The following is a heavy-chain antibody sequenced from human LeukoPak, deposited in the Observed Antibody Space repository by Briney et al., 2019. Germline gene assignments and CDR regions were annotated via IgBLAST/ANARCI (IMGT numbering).Heavy chain of an antibody. V-gene: IGHV3-74*01. CDR1: GFTFSSYW. D-gene: IGHD3-9*01. CDR2: IDRDGSRI. Sequence: VGSLRLSCAVSGFTFSSYWMHWVRQAPGKGLVWVSRIDRDGSRINYSDSVKGRFTISRDNSKNTLYLQVNSLRAEDTAIYYCAKGDNDILTDYYNSFDYWGQGTLVTVSS. J-gene: IGHJ4*02. CDR3: AKGDNDILTDYYNSFDY.